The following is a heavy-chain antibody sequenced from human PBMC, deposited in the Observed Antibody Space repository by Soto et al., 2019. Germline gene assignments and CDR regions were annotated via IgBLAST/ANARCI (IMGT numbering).Heavy chain of an antibody. J-gene: IGHJ4*02. CDR2: IYYSGST. CDR1: GGSISSGGYY. Sequence: QVQLQESGPGLVKPSQTLSLTCTVSGGSISSGGYYWSWIRQHPGKGLEWIGYIYYSGSTYYNPSLKSRVTISVDTSKNQFSLNLSSVTAADTAVYYCATAPLGYYDSSGYHANYFDYWGQGTLVTVSS. D-gene: IGHD3-22*01. V-gene: IGHV4-31*03. CDR3: ATAPLGYYDSSGYHANYFDY.